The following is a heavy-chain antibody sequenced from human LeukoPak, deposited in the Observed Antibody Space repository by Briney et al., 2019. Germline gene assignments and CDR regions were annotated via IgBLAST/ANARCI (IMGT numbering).Heavy chain of an antibody. J-gene: IGHJ4*02. Sequence: SVKVSCKASGGTFSSYAISWVRQAPGQGLEWMGGIIPIFGTANYAQKFQGRVTITADESTSTAYMELSSLRSEDTAVYYCASGSKGIAVAGADYWGQGTLVTVSS. CDR3: ASGSKGIAVAGADY. CDR2: IIPIFGTA. CDR1: GGTFSSYA. D-gene: IGHD6-19*01. V-gene: IGHV1-69*13.